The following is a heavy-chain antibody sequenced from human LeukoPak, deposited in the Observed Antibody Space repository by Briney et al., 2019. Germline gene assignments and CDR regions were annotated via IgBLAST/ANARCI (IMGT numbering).Heavy chain of an antibody. J-gene: IGHJ5*02. V-gene: IGHV4-30-4*01. D-gene: IGHD3-22*01. CDR3: AREHYYDSSGWFDP. Sequence: SETLSLTCTVSGGSISSGDYYWSWIRQPPGKGLEWIGYIYYSGSTYYNPSLKSRVTISVDTSKNQLSLKLSSVTAADTAVYYCAREHYYDSSGWFDPWGQGTLVTVSS. CDR1: GGSISSGDYY. CDR2: IYYSGST.